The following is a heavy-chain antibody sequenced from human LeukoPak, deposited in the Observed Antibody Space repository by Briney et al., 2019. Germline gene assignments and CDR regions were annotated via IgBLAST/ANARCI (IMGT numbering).Heavy chain of an antibody. CDR2: IYWDDDK. CDR3: AHGTDYDFWSGSSGGFDY. V-gene: IGHV2-5*02. J-gene: IGHJ4*02. CDR1: GFSLSTSGVG. D-gene: IGHD3-3*01. Sequence: SGPTLVKPTQTLTLTCTFSGFSLSTSGVGVGWIRQPPGKALEWLAPIYWDDDKRYSPSLQSRLTITKDTSKNQVVLTMTNMDPVDTATYYCAHGTDYDFWSGSSGGFDYWGQGTLVTVSS.